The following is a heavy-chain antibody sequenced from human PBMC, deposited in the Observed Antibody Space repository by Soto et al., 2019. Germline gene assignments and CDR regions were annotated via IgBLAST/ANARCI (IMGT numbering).Heavy chain of an antibody. CDR1: GGSMSSYY. Sequence: PSETLSLTCTVSGGSMSSYYWNWIRQPPGKGLEWIGYIYYSGSTNYNPSLKSRVTISVDTSKNQFSLKLSSVTAADTAVYYCARRYGGNFDYWGQGTLVTVSS. CDR2: IYYSGST. V-gene: IGHV4-59*01. CDR3: ARRYGGNFDY. J-gene: IGHJ4*02. D-gene: IGHD3-16*01.